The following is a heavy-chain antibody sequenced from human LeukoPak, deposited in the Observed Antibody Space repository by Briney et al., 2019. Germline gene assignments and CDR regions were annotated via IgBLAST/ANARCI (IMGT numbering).Heavy chain of an antibody. CDR2: INSDGSST. J-gene: IGHJ4*02. D-gene: IGHD2-2*01. CDR3: ARGCSSTSCHVRSDY. Sequence: GGSLRLSCAASGFTFSSYGMHWVRQAPGKGLEWVSRINSDGSSTSYADSVKGRFTISRDNAKNTLYLQMNSLRAEDTAVYYCARGCSSTSCHVRSDYWGQGTLVTVSS. CDR1: GFTFSSYG. V-gene: IGHV3-74*01.